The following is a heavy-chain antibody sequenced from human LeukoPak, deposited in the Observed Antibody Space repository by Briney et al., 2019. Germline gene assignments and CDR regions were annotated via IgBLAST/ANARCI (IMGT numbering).Heavy chain of an antibody. J-gene: IGHJ4*02. D-gene: IGHD3-3*01. Sequence: KAGGSLSLSCAASGFTFSSYSMTWVRQAPGKGLEWVSSMSSGSRYIYYADSVRGRFTISRDNAKNSLYLLMNSLRAEDTAVYYCARDRPTGASRLFVVQWGQGTLVTVSS. CDR2: MSSGSRYI. V-gene: IGHV3-21*01. CDR3: ARDRPTGASRLFVVQ. CDR1: GFTFSSYS.